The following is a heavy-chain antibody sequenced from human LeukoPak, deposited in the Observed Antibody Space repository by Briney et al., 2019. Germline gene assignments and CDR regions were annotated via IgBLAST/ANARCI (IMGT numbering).Heavy chain of an antibody. CDR3: ARQVEQLVPTDY. J-gene: IGHJ4*02. V-gene: IGHV5-51*01. CDR1: GYSFTSFW. D-gene: IGHD6-13*01. Sequence: GESLKTPCKGSGYSFTSFWIAWVRQMPGKGLGRLGTIFPVVSDTTYRPSFQGQVTISADKSISTAYLQWSSLKASDTAMYYCARQVEQLVPTDYWGQGTLVTVSS. CDR2: IFPVVSDT.